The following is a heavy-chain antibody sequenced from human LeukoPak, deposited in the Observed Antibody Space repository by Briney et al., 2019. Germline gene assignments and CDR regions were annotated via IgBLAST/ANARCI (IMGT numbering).Heavy chain of an antibody. V-gene: IGHV1-8*01. CDR2: MNPNSGNT. Sequence: ASVKVSCKASGYTFTSYDINWVRQATGQGLEWMGWMNPNSGNTGYAQKFQGRVTMTRNTSISTAYMELRSLRSEDTVVYYCEIHLSRDAFDIWGQGTMVTVSS. CDR1: GYTFTSYD. J-gene: IGHJ3*02. CDR3: EIHLSRDAFDI.